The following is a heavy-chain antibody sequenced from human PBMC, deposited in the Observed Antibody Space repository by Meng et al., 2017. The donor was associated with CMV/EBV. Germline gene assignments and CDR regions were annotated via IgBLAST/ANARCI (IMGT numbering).Heavy chain of an antibody. CDR1: GYTFTGYY. J-gene: IGHJ4*02. CDR2: INPSSGGT. CDR3: ARGPLGVASHFDY. Sequence: ASVKVSCKASGYTFTGYYMHWVRQAPGQGLEWMGWINPSSGGTNYAQKFQGRVTMTRDTSISTAYMELSRLRSDDTAVYYCARGPLGVASHFDYWGQGTLVTVSS. V-gene: IGHV1-2*02. D-gene: IGHD7-27*01.